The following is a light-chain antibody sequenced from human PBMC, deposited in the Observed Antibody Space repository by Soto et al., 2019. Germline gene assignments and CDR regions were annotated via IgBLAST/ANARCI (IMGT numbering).Light chain of an antibody. J-gene: IGLJ2*01. V-gene: IGLV2-11*01. Sequence: QSALTQPRSVSGSPGQSVTISCTGTSSDVGTYNYVSWYQHHPGKAPKLMIYDVSKRPSGVPDRFSGSKSGNTASLTISGLQAEDEADYFCCSYAGSWQVLFGGGTKLTVL. CDR2: DVS. CDR1: SSDVGTYNY. CDR3: CSYAGSWQVL.